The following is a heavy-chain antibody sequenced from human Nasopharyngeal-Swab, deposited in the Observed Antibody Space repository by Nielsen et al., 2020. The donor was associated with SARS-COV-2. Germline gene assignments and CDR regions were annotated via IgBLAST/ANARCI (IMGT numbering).Heavy chain of an antibody. D-gene: IGHD3-10*01. CDR3: ARERGRGGIWNYYYYYMDV. CDR2: IYYSGST. V-gene: IGHV4-39*07. J-gene: IGHJ6*03. CDR1: GGSISSSSYY. Sequence: SETLSLTCTVSGGSISSSSYYWGRISQPPGKGLEWIGSIYYSGSTYYNPSLQSRVTISVDTSKNQFSLKLSSVTAADTAVYYCARERGRGGIWNYYYYYMDVWGKGTTVTVSS.